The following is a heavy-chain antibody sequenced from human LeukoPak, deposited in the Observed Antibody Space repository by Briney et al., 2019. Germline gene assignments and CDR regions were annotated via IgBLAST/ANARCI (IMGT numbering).Heavy chain of an antibody. J-gene: IGHJ6*02. Sequence: PGRSLRLSCAASRFTFDDYAMHWVRQAPGKGLEWVSGISWNSGSIGYADSVKGRFTISRDNAKNSLYLQMNSLRAEDTALYYCAKALVTTSYYYYYGMDVWGQGTTVTVSS. D-gene: IGHD4-17*01. CDR3: AKALVTTSYYYYYGMDV. V-gene: IGHV3-9*01. CDR1: RFTFDDYA. CDR2: ISWNSGSI.